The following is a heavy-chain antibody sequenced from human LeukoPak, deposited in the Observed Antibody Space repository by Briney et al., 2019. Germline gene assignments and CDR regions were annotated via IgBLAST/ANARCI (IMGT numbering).Heavy chain of an antibody. CDR2: INSNGITT. CDR3: ARGSYNWNDVHASDV. D-gene: IGHD1-1*01. CDR1: QFTFSDYW. V-gene: IGHV3-74*01. Sequence: GGSLRLSCAASQFTFSDYWMHWVRQAPGKGLVWVSRINSNGITTYYAGSVKGRFTISRDNAKNTVYLQLNSLRAEDTATYYCARGSYNWNDVHASDVWGQGTMVTVSS. J-gene: IGHJ3*01.